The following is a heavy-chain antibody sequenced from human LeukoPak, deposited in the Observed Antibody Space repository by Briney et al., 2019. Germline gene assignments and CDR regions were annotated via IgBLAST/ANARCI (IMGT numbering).Heavy chain of an antibody. CDR1: GGSISSYY. J-gene: IGHJ4*02. V-gene: IGHV4-4*07. Sequence: SETLSLTCTVSGGSISSYYWGWIRQPAGKGLEWIGRIYSTGSTNYNPTLKSRVTMSVDTSKNQLSLRLRSVTAADTAVYYCARQIASAGTAGFDFWGQGALVTVSS. D-gene: IGHD6-13*01. CDR3: ARQIASAGTAGFDF. CDR2: IYSTGST.